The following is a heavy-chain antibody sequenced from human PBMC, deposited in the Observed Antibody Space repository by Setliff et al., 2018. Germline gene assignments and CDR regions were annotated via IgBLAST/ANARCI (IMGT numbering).Heavy chain of an antibody. CDR3: ATDSMVQGAPFYFDN. Sequence: GSLRLSCAASGFSFSGYYMNWVRQTPGKGLEWVSSISPTSGYIFYADSVRGRFTVSRDNAKSSLCLQMNSLSAEDTAVYYCATDSMVQGAPFYFDNWGQGTLVTVSS. J-gene: IGHJ4*02. CDR1: GFSFSGYY. V-gene: IGHV3-21*06. CDR2: ISPTSGYI. D-gene: IGHD3-10*01.